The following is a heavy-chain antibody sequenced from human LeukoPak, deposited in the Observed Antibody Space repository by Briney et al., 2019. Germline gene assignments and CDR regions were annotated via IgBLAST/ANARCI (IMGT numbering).Heavy chain of an antibody. J-gene: IGHJ3*02. V-gene: IGHV3-7*01. D-gene: IGHD2-15*01. CDR3: ARESGYGFDI. CDR2: IKQDGSEN. Sequence: GGSLRLSCAASGFSFSDYWMSWVRQAPGKGLEWVTNIKQDGSENTYVDSVKGRFTISRDNAKNSLYLQMNSLRADDTAVYYCARESGYGFDIWGQGTMVTVSS. CDR1: GFSFSDYW.